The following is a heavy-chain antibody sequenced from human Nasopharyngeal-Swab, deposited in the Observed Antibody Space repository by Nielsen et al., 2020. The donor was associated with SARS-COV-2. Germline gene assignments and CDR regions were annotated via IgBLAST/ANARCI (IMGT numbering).Heavy chain of an antibody. CDR2: IHHSGST. V-gene: IGHV4-34*01. CDR3: ARGDFGVIIIYKYSRFDP. Sequence: SETLSLTCAVYGGSFSGYFWSWIRQPPGKGLEWIGDIHHSGSTNYNPSLKSRVTISVDTSKNQFSLKLNSVTAADTAVYYCARGDFGVIIIYKYSRFDPWGQGTPVTVSS. J-gene: IGHJ5*02. CDR1: GGSFSGYF. D-gene: IGHD3-3*01.